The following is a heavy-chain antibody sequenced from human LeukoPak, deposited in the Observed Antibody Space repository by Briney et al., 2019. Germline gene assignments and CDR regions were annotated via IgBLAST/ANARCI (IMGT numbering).Heavy chain of an antibody. J-gene: IGHJ4*02. V-gene: IGHV3-21*01. CDR3: ARGGDSSGYYPFDY. Sequence: PGGSLRLSCAASGFTFSSYSMNWVRQAPGKGLEWVSSISSSSSYIYYADLVKGRFTISRDNAKNTLYLQMNSLRAEDTAVYYCARGGDSSGYYPFDYWGQGTLVTVSS. CDR1: GFTFSSYS. CDR2: ISSSSSYI. D-gene: IGHD3-22*01.